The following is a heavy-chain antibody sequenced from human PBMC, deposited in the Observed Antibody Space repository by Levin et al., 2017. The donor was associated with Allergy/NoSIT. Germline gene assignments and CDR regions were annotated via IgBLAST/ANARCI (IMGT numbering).Heavy chain of an antibody. CDR1: GGSISSYY. CDR3: ARRTTGTTGFDY. Sequence: SETLSLTSTVSGGSISSYYWSWIRQPPGKGLEWIGYIYYSGSTNYNPSLKSRVTISVDTSKNQFSLKLSSVTAADTAVYYCARRTTGTTGFDYWGQGTLVTVSS. J-gene: IGHJ4*02. V-gene: IGHV4-59*08. D-gene: IGHD1-1*01. CDR2: IYYSGST.